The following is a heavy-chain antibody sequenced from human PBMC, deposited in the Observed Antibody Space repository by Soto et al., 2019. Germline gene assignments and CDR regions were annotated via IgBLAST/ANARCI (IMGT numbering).Heavy chain of an antibody. V-gene: IGHV4-34*01. CDR2: INHSGST. CDR1: GLSFSGYY. CDR3: ARQTTLDY. Sequence: SETLSLTCTFYGLSFSGYYWSWIRQPPGKGLEWIGEINHSGSTNYNPSLKSRVTISVDTSKNQFSLKLSSVTAADTAVYYCARQTTLDYWGQGTLVTVSS. J-gene: IGHJ4*02. D-gene: IGHD2-15*01.